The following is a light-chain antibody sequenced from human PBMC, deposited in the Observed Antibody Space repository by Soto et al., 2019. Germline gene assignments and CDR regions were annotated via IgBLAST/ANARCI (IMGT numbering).Light chain of an antibody. CDR2: EVS. CDR1: SSDVGAYDY. Sequence: QSALTQPASVSGSPGQAIPNSCTGTSSDVGAYDYVSWYQQHPDKAPKLMIYEVSNRPSGVSNRFSGSKSVNTATLTISGLQADDEADYYCSSYTSSSTRVFGTGTKVTVL. V-gene: IGLV2-14*03. CDR3: SSYTSSSTRV. J-gene: IGLJ1*01.